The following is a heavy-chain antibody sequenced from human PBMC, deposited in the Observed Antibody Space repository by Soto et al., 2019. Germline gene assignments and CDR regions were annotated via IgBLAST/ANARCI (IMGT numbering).Heavy chain of an antibody. CDR1: GGTFGNSA. V-gene: IGHV1-69*12. J-gene: IGHJ6*02. D-gene: IGHD1-26*01. CDR2: IIPIFPTP. Sequence: QVQLVQSGAEVKKPGSSVTVSCKASGGTFGNSAISWVRQAPGQGLEWMGGIIPIFPTPDYAPTFQVRVMSTAEESTSTAYIELTSLRCEDAAVYSCARDIGRQQLGGNYYYGIDFWGQGARVTVSS. CDR3: ARDIGRQQLGGNYYYGIDF.